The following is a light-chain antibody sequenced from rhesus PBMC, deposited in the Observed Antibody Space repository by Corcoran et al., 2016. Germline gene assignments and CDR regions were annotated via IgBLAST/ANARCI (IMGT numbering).Light chain of an antibody. Sequence: DIQLTQSPSSLSASVGDRVTITCRASQGISSYLAWYQQKSGKAPKLLIYDASNLQSGVPSRVSGSGSGTAFTLPLSSLQPDDFATYSCQQRTSYPLTFGVGTKVELQ. V-gene: IGKV1-38*01. CDR3: QQRTSYPLT. CDR2: DAS. J-gene: IGKJ4*01. CDR1: QGISSY.